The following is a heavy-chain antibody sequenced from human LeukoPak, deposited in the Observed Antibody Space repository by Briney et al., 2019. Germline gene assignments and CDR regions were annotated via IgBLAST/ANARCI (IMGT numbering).Heavy chain of an antibody. J-gene: IGHJ6*02. V-gene: IGHV1-69*13. D-gene: IGHD3-10*01. CDR2: IIPIFGTA. CDR1: GGTFSSYA. CDR3: ARGGGTYYGSGSHHFYGMDV. Sequence: SVKVSCKASGGTFSSYAISWVRQAPGQGLEWMGGIIPIFGTANYAQKFQGRVTITADESTSTAYMELSSLRSEDTAVYYCARGGGTYYGSGSHHFYGMDVWGQGTTVTVSS.